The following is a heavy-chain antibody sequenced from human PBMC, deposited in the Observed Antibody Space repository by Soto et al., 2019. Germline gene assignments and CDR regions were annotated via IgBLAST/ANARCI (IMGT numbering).Heavy chain of an antibody. D-gene: IGHD1-26*01. CDR3: ATAVGAHFGGVYYYGMDV. J-gene: IGHJ6*02. CDR1: GFTFSSYA. Sequence: EVQLLESGGGLVQPGGSLRLSCAASGFTFSSYAMSWVRQAPGKGLEWVPAISGSGGSTYYADSVKGRVTISRDNSKNTLYRQRNSVRDEDTAVYYWATAVGAHFGGVYYYGMDVWGHGTTVTVSS. CDR2: ISGSGGST. V-gene: IGHV3-23*01.